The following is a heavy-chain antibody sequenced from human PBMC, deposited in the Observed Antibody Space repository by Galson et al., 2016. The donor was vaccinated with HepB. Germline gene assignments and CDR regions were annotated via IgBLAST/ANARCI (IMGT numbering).Heavy chain of an antibody. CDR2: MNPNSGNT. D-gene: IGHD1-14*01. CDR3: ARAIRNHHLSEY. Sequence: SVKVSCKASGYRFRDYDVSWVRQAPGQGLEWMGWMNPNSGNTGYAQRLRGRIGMTSDASINTAYMELHSLRSEDTAVYYCARAIRNHHLSEYWGQGTLITVSS. J-gene: IGHJ4*02. V-gene: IGHV1-8*01. CDR1: GYRFRDYD.